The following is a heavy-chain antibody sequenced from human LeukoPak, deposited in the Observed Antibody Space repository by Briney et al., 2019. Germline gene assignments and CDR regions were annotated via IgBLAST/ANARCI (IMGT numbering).Heavy chain of an antibody. D-gene: IGHD6-19*01. CDR2: ISSSSSYI. Sequence: GGSLRLSCAASGFTFSSYSMNWVRQAPGKGLEWVSSISSSSSYIYYADSVKGRFTISRDNAKNSLYLQMNSLRAEDTAVYYCARDTYSSGWYIDYWGQGTLVTVSS. CDR1: GFTFSSYS. J-gene: IGHJ4*02. V-gene: IGHV3-21*01. CDR3: ARDTYSSGWYIDY.